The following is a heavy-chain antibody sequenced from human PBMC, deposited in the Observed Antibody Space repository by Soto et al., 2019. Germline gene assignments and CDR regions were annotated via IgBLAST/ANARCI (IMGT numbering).Heavy chain of an antibody. CDR3: AKEKPPGVDY. Sequence: GGSLSLSCAASGFTFSSGWLHWVRQAPGKGLVWVSRINSGSIGYADSVKGRFTMSRNNAKNSVDVEMNSLRAEDTALYYCAKEKPPGVDYWAQGALVTVSA. CDR2: INSGSI. V-gene: IGHV3-74*01. CDR1: GFTFSSGW. J-gene: IGHJ4*02.